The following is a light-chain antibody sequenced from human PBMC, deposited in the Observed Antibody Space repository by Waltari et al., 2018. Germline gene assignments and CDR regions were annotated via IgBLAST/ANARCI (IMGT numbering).Light chain of an antibody. V-gene: IGKV3-20*01. Sequence: VLTQSPGTLFLSPGEGATLSCRASQSVSRTLAWYQQKPGQAPRLLIYGASRRATGIPDRFSGSGSGTDFSLTISRLEPDDSAVYFCQHYVSLPATFGQG. CDR2: GAS. CDR1: QSVSRT. CDR3: QHYVSLPAT. J-gene: IGKJ1*01.